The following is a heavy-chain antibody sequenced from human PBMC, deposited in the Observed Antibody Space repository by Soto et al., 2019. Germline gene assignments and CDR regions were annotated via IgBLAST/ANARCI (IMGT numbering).Heavy chain of an antibody. V-gene: IGHV1-69*02. CDR1: GGTFSSYT. Sequence: SVKVSCKASGGTFSSYTISWVRQAPGQGLEWMGRIIPILGIANYAQKFQGRVTITADKSTSTAYMELSSLRSEDTAVYYCASTTGTGHYYYYGMDVWGQGTTVTVSS. CDR2: IIPILGIA. CDR3: ASTTGTGHYYYYGMDV. D-gene: IGHD1-1*01. J-gene: IGHJ6*02.